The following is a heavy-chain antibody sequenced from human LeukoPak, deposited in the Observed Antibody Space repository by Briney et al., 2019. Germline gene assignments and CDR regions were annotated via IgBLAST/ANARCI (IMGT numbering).Heavy chain of an antibody. CDR3: ARDQSGSGGWYFDY. CDR1: GFTFSSYE. J-gene: IGHJ4*02. CDR2: ISSSGSTI. D-gene: IGHD6-19*01. Sequence: GGSLRPSCAASGFTFSSYEMNWVRQAPGKGREWVSYISSSGSTIYYADSVKGRFTISRDNAKNSLYLQMNSLRAEDTAVYYCARDQSGSGGWYFDYWGQGTLVTVSS. V-gene: IGHV3-48*03.